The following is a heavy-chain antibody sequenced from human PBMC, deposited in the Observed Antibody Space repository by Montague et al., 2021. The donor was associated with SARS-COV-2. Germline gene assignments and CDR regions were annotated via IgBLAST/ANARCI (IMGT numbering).Heavy chain of an antibody. V-gene: IGHV3-30*04. CDR2: LSCDGDNK. J-gene: IGHJ4*02. Sequence: SLRLSCAAAGFTFSSYAMHWVRQAPGKGLEWVAGLSCDGDNKYYADSMKGRLTISRDNSKNTLYLQMNSLRAEDAAVYYCARDWREVGSGWYTGLDYWGQGTLVTVSS. CDR1: GFTFSSYA. CDR3: ARDWREVGSGWYTGLDY. D-gene: IGHD6-19*01.